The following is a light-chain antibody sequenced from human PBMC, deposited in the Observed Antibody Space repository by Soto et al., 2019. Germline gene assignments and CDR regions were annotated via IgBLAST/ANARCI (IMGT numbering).Light chain of an antibody. CDR3: QKYVNSPGT. J-gene: IGKJ1*01. CDR2: GAS. Sequence: EIVLTQSPGTLSLSPGERATLSCGASQIVNSDYFAWFQLKPGQAPRLLIYGASRRATGIPDRFSGSGSGTDFTLTINRLEPEDFAMYYCQKYVNSPGTFGQGSRIEIK. CDR1: QIVNSDY. V-gene: IGKV3-20*01.